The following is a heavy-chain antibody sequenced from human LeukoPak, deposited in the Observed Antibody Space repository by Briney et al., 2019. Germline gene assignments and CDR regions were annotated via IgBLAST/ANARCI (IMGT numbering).Heavy chain of an antibody. D-gene: IGHD3-10*01. CDR2: IGPHNGNT. J-gene: IGHJ4*02. CDR1: GYTLRDNG. V-gene: IGHV1-18*01. CDR3: ATDEPRGPAYFDY. Sequence: GASVKVSCKASGYTLRDNGISWVRQAPGQGLEWMGWIGPHNGNTIYAQKFQGRVTMTEDTSTDTAYMELSSLRSEDTAVYYCATDEPRGPAYFDYWGQGTLVTVSS.